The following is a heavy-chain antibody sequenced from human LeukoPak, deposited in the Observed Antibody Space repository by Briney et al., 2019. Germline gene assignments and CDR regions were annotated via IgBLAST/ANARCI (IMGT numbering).Heavy chain of an antibody. V-gene: IGHV3-21*01. CDR1: GFTFSTHS. CDR3: AHSGGYNYYFTC. Sequence: PGGSLRLSCAASGFTFSTHSMNWVRQAPGKGLEWVSSISSSSSYIYYADSVKGRFTISRDNAKNSLYLQMNSLRAEDTAVYYCAHSGGYNYYFTCWGQGTLVTASS. D-gene: IGHD5-12*01. J-gene: IGHJ4*02. CDR2: ISSSSSYI.